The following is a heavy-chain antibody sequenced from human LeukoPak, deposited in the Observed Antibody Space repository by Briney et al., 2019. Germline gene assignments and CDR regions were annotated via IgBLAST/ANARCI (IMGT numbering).Heavy chain of an antibody. D-gene: IGHD4-17*01. CDR2: ISGSGGST. Sequence: GGSLRLSCAASGFTFSSYAMSWVRQAPGKGLEWVSAISGSGGSTYYADSVKGRFTISRDNAKNSLYLQMNSLRAEDTALYYCARDPYGDYGARYYFDYWGQGTLVTVSS. V-gene: IGHV3-23*01. CDR3: ARDPYGDYGARYYFDY. CDR1: GFTFSSYA. J-gene: IGHJ4*02.